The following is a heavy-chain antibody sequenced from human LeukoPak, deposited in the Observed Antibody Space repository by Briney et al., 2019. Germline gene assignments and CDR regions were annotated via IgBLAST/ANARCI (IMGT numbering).Heavy chain of an antibody. CDR2: ISYDGSNK. V-gene: IGHV3-30-3*01. CDR3: AKDPQVWSGYYQPYYYGMDV. J-gene: IGHJ6*02. D-gene: IGHD3-3*01. CDR1: GFTFSSYA. Sequence: PGRSLRLSCAASGFTFSSYAMHWVRQAPGKGLEWVAVISYDGSNKYYADSVKGRFTISRDNSKNSLYLQMNSLRAEDTALYYCAKDPQVWSGYYQPYYYGMDVWGQGTTVTVSS.